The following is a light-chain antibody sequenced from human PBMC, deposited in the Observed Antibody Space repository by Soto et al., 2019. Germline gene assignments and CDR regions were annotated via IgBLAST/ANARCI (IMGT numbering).Light chain of an antibody. CDR2: KVY. CDR1: QSLVHSDGNTY. V-gene: IGKV2-30*02. J-gene: IGKJ2*01. Sequence: DVVMTQSPLSLPVTLGQPASISCRASQSLVHSDGNTYLHWFQQRPGQSPRRLVYKVYDRDSGAPDRVSGSGSGTDFILKISRVEAEDVGVYYCVQLTHWPFTFGQGTKLEF. CDR3: VQLTHWPFT.